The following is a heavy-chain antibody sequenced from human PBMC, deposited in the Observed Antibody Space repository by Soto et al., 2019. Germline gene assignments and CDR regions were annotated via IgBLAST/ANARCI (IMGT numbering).Heavy chain of an antibody. CDR1: GFTFKNYD. Sequence: EVQLLESGGGLVQPGGSLRLSCVASGFTFKNYDMRWVRQAPGKGLEWVLGISGSGAITYYADSVRGRFTISRDNSKNTLYLQLNSLRAEDTAIYYCAKDRQFRSYYESAGHYNNWGQGTLVTVSS. D-gene: IGHD3-10*01. J-gene: IGHJ4*02. CDR2: ISGSGAIT. V-gene: IGHV3-23*01. CDR3: AKDRQFRSYYESAGHYNN.